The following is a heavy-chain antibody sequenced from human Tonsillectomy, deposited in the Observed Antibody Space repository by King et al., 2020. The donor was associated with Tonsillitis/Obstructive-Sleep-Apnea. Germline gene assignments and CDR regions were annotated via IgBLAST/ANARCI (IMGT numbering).Heavy chain of an antibody. J-gene: IGHJ4*02. D-gene: IGHD3-16*01. CDR3: AKSFGGVNDY. CDR2: IIHSGST. CDR1: GGSLSGYS. Sequence: VQLQQWGAGLLKPSETLSLTCAVYGGSLSGYSWSWIRQPPGKGLEWIGEIIHSGSTKHKPSLKSRVTISVDTSKNQFSLKVSSVTAADTAVYYCAKSFGGVNDYWGQGTLVTVSS. V-gene: IGHV4-34*12.